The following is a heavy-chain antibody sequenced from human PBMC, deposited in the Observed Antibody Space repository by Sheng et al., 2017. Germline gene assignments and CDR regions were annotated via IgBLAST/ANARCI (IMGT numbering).Heavy chain of an antibody. CDR1: GGSISSYY. Sequence: QVQLQESGPGLVKPSETLSLSCTVSGGSISSYYWSWIRQPPGKGLEWIGYIYYSGSTNYNPSLKSRVTMSVDTSKNQFSLKLSSVTAADTAVYYCASGVVGGFYYYLHGRLGPRDHGHRLL. CDR3: ASGVVGGFYYYLHGR. V-gene: IGHV4-59*12. CDR2: IYYSGST. D-gene: IGHD2-15*01. J-gene: IGHJ6*03.